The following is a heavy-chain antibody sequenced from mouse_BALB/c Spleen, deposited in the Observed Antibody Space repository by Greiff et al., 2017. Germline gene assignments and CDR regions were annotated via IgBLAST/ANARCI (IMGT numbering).Heavy chain of an antibody. CDR3: TRRDYDGVWAY. CDR2: IDPETGGT. J-gene: IGHJ3*01. Sequence: VQLQQSGAELVRPGASVTLSCKASGYTFTDYEMHWVKQTPVHGLEWIGAIDPETGGTAYNQKFKGKATLTADKSSSTAYMELRSLTSEDSAVYYCTRRDYDGVWAYWGQGTLVTVSA. V-gene: IGHV1-15*01. D-gene: IGHD2-4*01. CDR1: GYTFTDYE.